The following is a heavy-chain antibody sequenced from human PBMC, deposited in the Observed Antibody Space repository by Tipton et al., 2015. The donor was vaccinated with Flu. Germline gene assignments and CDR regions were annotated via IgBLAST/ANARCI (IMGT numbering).Heavy chain of an antibody. Sequence: TLSLTCTVSGYSISSRYYWGWVRQPPGKGLEWIGCVYHGGTTYYNPSLKSRVAISLDTFRNQFSLKLSSVTAADTAVYYCARLTYYYGSGTSDYWGQGTLVTVSS. D-gene: IGHD3-10*01. V-gene: IGHV4-38-2*02. CDR3: ARLTYYYGSGTSDY. J-gene: IGHJ4*02. CDR2: VYHGGTT. CDR1: GYSISSRYY.